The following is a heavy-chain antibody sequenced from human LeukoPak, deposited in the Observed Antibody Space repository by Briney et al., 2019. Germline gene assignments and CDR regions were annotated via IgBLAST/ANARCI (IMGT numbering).Heavy chain of an antibody. CDR2: ISGSGGST. D-gene: IGHD6-13*01. CDR3: AKEQQIPNWFDP. J-gene: IGHJ5*02. CDR1: GFTFSSYA. Sequence: GSLRLSCAASGFTFSSYAMSWVRQAPGKGLGWVSAISGSGGSTYYADSVKGRFTISRDNSKNTLYLQMNSLRAEDTAVYYCAKEQQIPNWFDPWGQGTLVTVSS. V-gene: IGHV3-23*01.